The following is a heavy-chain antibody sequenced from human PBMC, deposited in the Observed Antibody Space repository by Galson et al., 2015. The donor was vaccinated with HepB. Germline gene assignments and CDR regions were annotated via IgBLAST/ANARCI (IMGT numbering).Heavy chain of an antibody. D-gene: IGHD3-10*01. CDR1: GFTVSSNY. CDR3: ARASYHSGSWTYYTPKY. V-gene: IGHV3-66*01. J-gene: IGHJ4*02. CDR2: LSGGGNT. Sequence: SLRLSCAASGFTVSSNYMSWVRQAPGKGLEWVSSLSGGGNTYYADYVEGRFTISRDNTKNTLYLQMNSLRAEDTAVYYCARASYHSGSWTYYTPKYWGQGTLFTASS.